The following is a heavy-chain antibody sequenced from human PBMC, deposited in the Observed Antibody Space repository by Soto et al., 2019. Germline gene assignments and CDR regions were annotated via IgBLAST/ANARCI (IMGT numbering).Heavy chain of an antibody. V-gene: IGHV1-69*13. CDR3: AKKAPRGYSGYDFSYYYYYGMDV. Sequence: ASVKVSYKASGGTFSSYAISWVRQAPGQGLEWMGGIIPIFGTANYAQKFPGRVTITAEESTSRAYMKLSSLRSEDTAVYYCAKKAPRGYSGYDFSYYYYYGMDVWGQGTTVTVSS. CDR2: IIPIFGTA. CDR1: GGTFSSYA. J-gene: IGHJ6*02. D-gene: IGHD5-12*01.